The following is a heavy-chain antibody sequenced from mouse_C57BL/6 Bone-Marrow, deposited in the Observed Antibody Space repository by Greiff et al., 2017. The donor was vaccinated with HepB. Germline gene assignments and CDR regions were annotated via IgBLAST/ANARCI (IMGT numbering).Heavy chain of an antibody. CDR1: YFAFMASA. CDR3: ARELTY. Sequence: LQQSGAELVRPGSSVKLSCKASYFAFMASAMHWVKQRPGHGLEWIGSFTMYSDATEYSENFKGKATLTANTSSSTAYMELSSLTSEDSAVYYSARELTYWGQGTLVTVSA. J-gene: IGHJ3*01. D-gene: IGHD1-3*01. CDR2: FTMYSDAT. V-gene: IGHV1-49*01.